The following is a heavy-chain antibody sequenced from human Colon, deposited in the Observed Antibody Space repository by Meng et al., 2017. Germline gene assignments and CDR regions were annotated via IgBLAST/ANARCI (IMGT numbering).Heavy chain of an antibody. Sequence: EGQLVESGGGLVQPGGSLRLSCAASGFTFSDYWMDWVRQAPGKGLVWVSRINKDGSSTRYADSVKGRFTISRDNAKNTLYLQMNSLRAEDTAVYYCANDLNWNSFDYWGQGALVTVSS. J-gene: IGHJ4*02. CDR2: INKDGSST. D-gene: IGHD1-7*01. CDR3: ANDLNWNSFDY. V-gene: IGHV3-74*01. CDR1: GFTFSDYW.